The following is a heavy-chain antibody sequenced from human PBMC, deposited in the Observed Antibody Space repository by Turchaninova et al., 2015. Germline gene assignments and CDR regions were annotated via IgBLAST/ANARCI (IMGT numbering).Heavy chain of an antibody. CDR3: ANLSPRKLSLTAYYNFAY. CDR2: IHEDGRQK. Sequence: EVQLVESGGGLVQPGESLRLSCAASRFTFRSFWLIWVGQAQGKGLEGWANIHEDGRQKNYFESVKCQFTISRDTATNSLYLQMSSLMAEDTAVYYCANLSPRKLSLTAYYNFAYWGQGTLVTVSS. CDR1: RFTFRSFW. J-gene: IGHJ4*02. D-gene: IGHD3-9*01. V-gene: IGHV3-7*01.